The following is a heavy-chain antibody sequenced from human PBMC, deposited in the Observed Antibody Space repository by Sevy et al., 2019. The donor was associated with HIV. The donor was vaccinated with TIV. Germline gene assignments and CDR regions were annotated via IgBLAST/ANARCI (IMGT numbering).Heavy chain of an antibody. CDR1: GFTFSSYW. J-gene: IGHJ3*02. V-gene: IGHV3-74*01. CDR2: INSDGSST. CDR3: ARLRHCSSTSCYTYYGADAFDI. Sequence: GGSLRLSCAASGFTFSSYWMHWVRQAPGKGLVWVSRINSDGSSTSYADSVKGRFTISRDNAKNTLYLQMNSLRAEDTAVYYCARLRHCSSTSCYTYYGADAFDIWGQGTMVTVSS. D-gene: IGHD2-2*02.